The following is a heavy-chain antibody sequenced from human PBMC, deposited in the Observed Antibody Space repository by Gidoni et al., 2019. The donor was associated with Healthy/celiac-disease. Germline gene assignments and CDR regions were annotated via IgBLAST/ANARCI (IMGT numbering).Heavy chain of an antibody. CDR1: GFPFSRYA. V-gene: IGHV3-30-3*01. Sequence: QVQLVESGGGVVQPGRSLRLSCAASGFPFSRYAMHWVRQAPGKGLEWVAVISYDGSNKYYADSVKGRFTISRDNSKNTLYLQMNSLRAEDTAVYYCASAGETGEITALIDYWGQGTLVTVSS. J-gene: IGHJ4*02. D-gene: IGHD3-10*01. CDR2: ISYDGSNK. CDR3: ASAGETGEITALIDY.